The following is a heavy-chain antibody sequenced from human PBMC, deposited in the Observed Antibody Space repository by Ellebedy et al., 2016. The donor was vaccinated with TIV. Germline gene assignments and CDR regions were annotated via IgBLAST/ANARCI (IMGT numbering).Heavy chain of an antibody. D-gene: IGHD6-19*01. V-gene: IGHV3-13*01. CDR2: IGLRDDSDT. CDR3: VRGWQPPGGADYFDN. Sequence: PGGSLRLSCAASGFTFSDYDMHWVRQVPGKGLEWVSAIGLRDDSDTFYLGSVEGRFTISRENAKRSLYLQMNSLRVGDTAIYYCVRGWQPPGGADYFDNWGQGTLVTVSS. J-gene: IGHJ4*02. CDR1: GFTFSDYD.